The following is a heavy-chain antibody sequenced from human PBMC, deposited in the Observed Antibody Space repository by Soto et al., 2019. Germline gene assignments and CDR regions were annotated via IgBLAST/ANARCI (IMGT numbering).Heavy chain of an antibody. D-gene: IGHD4-4*01. Sequence: QVQLVQSGAEVKKPGSSVKVSCKASGGTFSSYAISWVRQAPGQGLEGMGGIIPIFGTANYAQKCQGRVTITADESTSTAYMELSSLRSEDTAVYYCARDSTVTSRYYYYGRDVWGQGTTVTVSS. V-gene: IGHV1-69*01. CDR2: IIPIFGTA. J-gene: IGHJ6*02. CDR1: GGTFSSYA. CDR3: ARDSTVTSRYYYYGRDV.